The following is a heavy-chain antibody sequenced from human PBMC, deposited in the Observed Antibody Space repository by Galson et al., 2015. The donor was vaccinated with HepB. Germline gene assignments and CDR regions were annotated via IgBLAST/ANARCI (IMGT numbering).Heavy chain of an antibody. CDR1: GGSISSSSYY. J-gene: IGHJ4*02. Sequence: SETLSLTCTVSGGSISSSSYYWGWLRQPPGKGLEWIGSFYYTGNTHYNPSLKSRVTISGDTSKSQFSLKLNSVTAADTAVYYCARHESESKTYAADNWGQGTLVTVSS. CDR2: FYYTGNT. D-gene: IGHD2-2*01. CDR3: ARHESESKTYAADN. V-gene: IGHV4-39*01.